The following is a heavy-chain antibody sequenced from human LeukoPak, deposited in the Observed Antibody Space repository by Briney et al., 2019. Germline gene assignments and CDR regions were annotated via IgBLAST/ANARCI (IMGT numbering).Heavy chain of an antibody. D-gene: IGHD3-3*01. CDR1: GGSISSSSYY. Sequence: SETLSLTCTVSGGSISSSSYYWGWIRQPPGKGLEWIGSIYYSGSTYYNPSLKSRVTISVDTSKNQFSLKLSSVTAADTAVYYCARGIFGVVINDYWGQGNPGHRLL. CDR3: ARGIFGVVINDY. J-gene: IGHJ4*02. V-gene: IGHV4-39*01. CDR2: IYYSGST.